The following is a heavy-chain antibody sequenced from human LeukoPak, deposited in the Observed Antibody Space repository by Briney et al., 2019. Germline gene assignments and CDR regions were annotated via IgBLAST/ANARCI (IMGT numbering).Heavy chain of an antibody. CDR3: ARHPKAQSTGYYGMDV. V-gene: IGHV4-59*08. D-gene: IGHD2-2*01. CDR1: GVSISSYY. Sequence: SETLSLTCTVSGVSISSYYWSWIRQPPGKGLEWIGYIYYSGSTNYNPSLKSRVTISVDTSKNQFSLKLSSVTAADTAVYYCARHPKAQSTGYYGMDVWGQGTTVTVSS. J-gene: IGHJ6*02. CDR2: IYYSGST.